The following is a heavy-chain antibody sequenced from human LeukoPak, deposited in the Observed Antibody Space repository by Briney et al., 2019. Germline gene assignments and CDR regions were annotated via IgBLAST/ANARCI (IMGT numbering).Heavy chain of an antibody. CDR1: GFTFSNAW. CDR2: IKIKADGGTA. CDR3: TTGVPNYDFWSGYLGGY. V-gene: IGHV3-15*01. Sequence: GGSLRLSCAASGFTFSNAWMRWVRQAPGKGLEWVGRIKIKADGGTADYAAPLKGRFTISRDDSKNTLYLQMNSLKTEDTAVYYCTTGVPNYDFWSGYLGGYWGQGTLVTVSS. D-gene: IGHD3-3*01. J-gene: IGHJ4*02.